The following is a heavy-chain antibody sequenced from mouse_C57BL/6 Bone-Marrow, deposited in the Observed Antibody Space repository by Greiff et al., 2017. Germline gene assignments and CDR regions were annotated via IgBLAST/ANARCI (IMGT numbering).Heavy chain of an antibody. D-gene: IGHD1-1*01. CDR1: GYTFTSYG. Sequence: QVQLKESGAELVKPGASVKLSCKASGYTFTSYGISWVKQRPGQGLEWIGEIYPRSGNTYYNEKFKGKATLTADKSSSTAYMELRSLTSGDSAVYFCVRGGVEYCGSSCEGVDYWGQGTTVTVSS. V-gene: IGHV1-81*01. CDR2: IYPRSGNT. J-gene: IGHJ2*01. CDR3: VRGGVEYCGSSCEGVDY.